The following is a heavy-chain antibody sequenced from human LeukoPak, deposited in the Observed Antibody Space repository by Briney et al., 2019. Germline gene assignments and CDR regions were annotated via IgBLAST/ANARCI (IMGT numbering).Heavy chain of an antibody. CDR3: ARDRGGLVVAATRFDY. J-gene: IGHJ4*02. Sequence: SVKVSCKASGGTFSSYAISWVRQAPGQGLEWMGRIILILGIANYAQKFQGRVTITADKSTSTAYMELSSLRSEDTAVYYCARDRGGLVVAATRFDYWGQGTLVTVSS. CDR2: IILILGIA. V-gene: IGHV1-69*04. D-gene: IGHD2-15*01. CDR1: GGTFSSYA.